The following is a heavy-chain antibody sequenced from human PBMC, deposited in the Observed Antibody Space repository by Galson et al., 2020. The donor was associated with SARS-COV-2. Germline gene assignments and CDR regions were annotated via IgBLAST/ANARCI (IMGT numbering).Heavy chain of an antibody. Sequence: GGSLRLSCAASGFTFSSYWMHWVRQAPGKGLVWVSRINSDGSSTSYADSVKGRFTISRDNAKNTLYLQMNSLRAEDTAVYYCARGYPALEWLSSEYYFDYWGQGTLVTVSS. CDR1: GFTFSSYW. CDR2: INSDGSST. D-gene: IGHD3-3*01. CDR3: ARGYPALEWLSSEYYFDY. V-gene: IGHV3-74*01. J-gene: IGHJ4*02.